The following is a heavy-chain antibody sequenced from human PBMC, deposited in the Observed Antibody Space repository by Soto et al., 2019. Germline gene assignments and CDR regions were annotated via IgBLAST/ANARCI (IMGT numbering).Heavy chain of an antibody. Sequence: PGRSLRLCWAASGFTFSSYAVSWVRQAPGKGLEWVLAISGSGGSTYYADSVKGRFTISRDNSKNTLYLQMNSLRAEDTAVYYCASADLPVLRYFDWLLRSWAFDIWGQGTMVTGSS. D-gene: IGHD3-9*01. CDR2: ISGSGGST. V-gene: IGHV3-23*01. CDR3: ASADLPVLRYFDWLLRSWAFDI. J-gene: IGHJ3*02. CDR1: GFTFSSYA.